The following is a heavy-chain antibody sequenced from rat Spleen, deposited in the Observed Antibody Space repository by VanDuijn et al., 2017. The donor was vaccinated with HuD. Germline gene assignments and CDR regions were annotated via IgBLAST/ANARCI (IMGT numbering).Heavy chain of an antibody. V-gene: IGHV5-27*01. CDR3: TTGPTEAFAY. Sequence: EVQLVETGGGLVQPGRSLKLSCAASGFTFSHYYMAWVRQAPTKGLEWVAYISTGGGSTHYRDSVKGRFTISRDNAKSTLYLQMDSLRSEDTATYYCTTGPTEAFAYWGQGTLVTVSS. CDR2: ISTGGGST. CDR1: GFTFSHYY. D-gene: IGHD1-11*01. J-gene: IGHJ3*01.